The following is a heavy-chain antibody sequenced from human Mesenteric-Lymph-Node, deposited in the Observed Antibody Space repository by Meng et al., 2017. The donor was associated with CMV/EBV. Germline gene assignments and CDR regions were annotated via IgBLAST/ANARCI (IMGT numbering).Heavy chain of an antibody. Sequence: SGFTFSSYAMHWVRQAPGKGLEWVAVISYDGSNKYYADSVKGRFTVSRDNSKNTLYLQMNSLRAEDTAVYYCSTFLNYYDTSGSHSYWGQGTLVTVSS. CDR2: ISYDGSNK. CDR3: STFLNYYDTSGSHSY. CDR1: GFTFSSYA. D-gene: IGHD3-22*01. J-gene: IGHJ4*02. V-gene: IGHV3-30-3*01.